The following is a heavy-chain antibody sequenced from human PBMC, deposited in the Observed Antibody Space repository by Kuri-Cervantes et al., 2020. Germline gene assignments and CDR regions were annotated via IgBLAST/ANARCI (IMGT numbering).Heavy chain of an antibody. D-gene: IGHD5-12*01. CDR1: GYTFTGYY. V-gene: IGHV1-2*02. Sequence: ASVKVSCKASGYTFTGYYIHWVRQAPGQGLEWMGWINPNSGDTNYAQKFQGRVTMTRDTSISTAYMELSRLRSDDTAVYYCASSEGGYDPTPFDYWGQGTLVTVSS. CDR3: ASSEGGYDPTPFDY. J-gene: IGHJ4*02. CDR2: INPNSGDT.